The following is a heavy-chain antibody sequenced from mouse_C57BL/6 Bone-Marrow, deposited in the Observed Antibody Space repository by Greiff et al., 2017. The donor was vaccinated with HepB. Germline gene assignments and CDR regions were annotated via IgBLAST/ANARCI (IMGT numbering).Heavy chain of an antibody. CDR2: IYPGSGST. D-gene: IGHD3-3*01. J-gene: IGHJ4*01. CDR3: ARGLELIPLGARDY. CDR1: GYTFTSYW. V-gene: IGHV1-55*01. Sequence: VQLQQSGAELVKPGASVKMSCKASGYTFTSYWITWVKQRPGQGLEWIGDIYPGSGSTYYNEKFKGKATLTVDTSTNTTYMQLSSLTSEDAAVYYCARGLELIPLGARDYWGQGTTVTVSS.